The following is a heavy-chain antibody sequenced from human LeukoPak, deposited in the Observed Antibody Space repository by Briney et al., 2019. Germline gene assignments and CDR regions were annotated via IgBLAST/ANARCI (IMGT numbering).Heavy chain of an antibody. V-gene: IGHV3-74*01. CDR3: GRGNYYGIDV. CDR2: INSDGITT. Sequence: PGGSLRLSCAASGFTFSSYWMHWVRQAPGKGLVWVSRINSDGITTSYADSVKGRFTISRDNAKNTLYLQMNSLRAEDTAVYYCGRGNYYGIDVWGQGTTVTVPS. J-gene: IGHJ6*02. CDR1: GFTFSSYW.